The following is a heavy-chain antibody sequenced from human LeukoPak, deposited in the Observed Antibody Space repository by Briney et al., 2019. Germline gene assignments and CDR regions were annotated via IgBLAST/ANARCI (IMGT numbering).Heavy chain of an antibody. J-gene: IGHJ5*02. V-gene: IGHV3-66*01. D-gene: IGHD3-16*01. CDR2: IYTGGAT. CDR1: GFTVINTY. Sequence: GGSLRLSCAASGFTVINTYMTWVRQAPGKGLEWVSNIYTGGATYYTDSVKGRFTVSRDSSKNTLFLQMNSLREEDTAVYYCARAVLSGGFYRWGQGALVTVSS. CDR3: ARAVLSGGFYR.